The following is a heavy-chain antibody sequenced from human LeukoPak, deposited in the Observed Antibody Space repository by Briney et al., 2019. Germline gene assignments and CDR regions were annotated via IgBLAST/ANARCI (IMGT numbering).Heavy chain of an antibody. J-gene: IGHJ3*02. CDR1: GGTFSSYA. CDR3: ARDMVPYYDILTGYHAGGAFDI. V-gene: IGHV1-69*01. CDR2: IIPIFGTA. D-gene: IGHD3-9*01. Sequence: ASVKVSCKASGGTFSSYAISWVRQAPGQGLEWMGGIIPIFGTANYAQKFQGRVTTTADESTSTAYMELSSLRSEDTAVYYCARDMVPYYDILTGYHAGGAFDIWGQGTMVTVSS.